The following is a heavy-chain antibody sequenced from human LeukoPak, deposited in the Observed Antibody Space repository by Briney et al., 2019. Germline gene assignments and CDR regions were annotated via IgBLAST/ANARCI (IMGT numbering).Heavy chain of an antibody. CDR1: GFTFSSYE. CDR2: ISSSSSYM. Sequence: PGGSLRLSCAASGFTFSSYEMNWVRQAPGKGLEWVSSISSSSSYMYYADSVKGRFTISRDNAKNSLYLQMNSLRAEDTAVYYCASGYYDTDYWGQGTLVTVSS. V-gene: IGHV3-21*01. CDR3: ASGYYDTDY. J-gene: IGHJ4*02. D-gene: IGHD3-22*01.